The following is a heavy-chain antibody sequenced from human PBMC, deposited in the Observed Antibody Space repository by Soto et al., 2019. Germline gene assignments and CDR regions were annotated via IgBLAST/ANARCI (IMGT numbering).Heavy chain of an antibody. J-gene: IGHJ5*02. Sequence: SETLSLTCIVSSGSISSTIYSWDWIRQPPGKGLEWIGSIFYSGSTYYNPSLKSRVTISVDTSKNQFSLTLTSVTAADTAVYYCARQCRGVTCHWFVPWGQGTLVTVSS. CDR3: ARQCRGVTCHWFVP. D-gene: IGHD2-15*01. CDR1: SGSISSTIYS. CDR2: IFYSGST. V-gene: IGHV4-39*01.